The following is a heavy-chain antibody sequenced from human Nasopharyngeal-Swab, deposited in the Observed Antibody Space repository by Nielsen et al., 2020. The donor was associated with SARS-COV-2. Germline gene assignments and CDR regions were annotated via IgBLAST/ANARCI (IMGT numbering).Heavy chain of an antibody. CDR3: ARVYCSSTSRFYGMDV. CDR2: INPDGGET. D-gene: IGHD2-2*01. V-gene: IGHV1-8*03. Sequence: ASVKVSCKASGYTFTGYAINWVRQAPGQGLEWMGWINPDGGETVYAQKFQGRVTITRNTSISTAYMELSSLRSEDTAVYYCARVYCSSTSRFYGMDVWGQGTTVTVSS. CDR1: GYTFTGYA. J-gene: IGHJ6*02.